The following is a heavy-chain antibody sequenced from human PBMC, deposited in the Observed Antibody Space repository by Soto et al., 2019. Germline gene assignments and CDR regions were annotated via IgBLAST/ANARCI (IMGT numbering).Heavy chain of an antibody. D-gene: IGHD3-9*01. CDR3: ARTNYDILTGYYRGVYYFDY. J-gene: IGHJ4*02. CDR2: ISGSGGST. CDR1: GFTFSSYA. Sequence: EVQLLESGGGLVQPGGSLRLSCVASGFTFSSYAMSWVRQAPGKGLEWVSAISGSGGSTYYADSVKGRFTISRDNSKNTLYLQMNSLRAEDTAVYYCARTNYDILTGYYRGVYYFDYWGQGTLVTVSS. V-gene: IGHV3-23*01.